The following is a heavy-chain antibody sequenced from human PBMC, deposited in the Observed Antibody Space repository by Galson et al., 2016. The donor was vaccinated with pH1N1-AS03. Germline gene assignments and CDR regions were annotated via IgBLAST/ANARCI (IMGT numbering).Heavy chain of an antibody. CDR3: ARRPTGIDY. D-gene: IGHD3-10*01. CDR1: RGSFGGAY. V-gene: IGHV4-34*12. CDR2: IILGRGLPP. Sequence: SETLSLTCTVSRGSFGGAYWTWIRQPPGKGLEWIGAIILGRGLPPTYTPSLKRRVTISIHTSRGHLSLKLRSVTAADTGVYYCARRPTGIDYWGQGVHVTVSS. J-gene: IGHJ4*02.